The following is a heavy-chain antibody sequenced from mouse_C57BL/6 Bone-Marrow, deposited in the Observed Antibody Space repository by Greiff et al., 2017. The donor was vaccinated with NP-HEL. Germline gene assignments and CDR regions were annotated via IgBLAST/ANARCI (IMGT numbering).Heavy chain of an antibody. V-gene: IGHV5-12*01. Sequence: EVQLVESGGGLVQPGGSLKLSCAASGFTFSDYYMYWVRQTPEKRLEWVAYISTGGGSTYYPDTVKGRFTISRDNAKNTLYLQMSRLKSEDTAMYYCASPYYGSRTGFAYWGQGTLVTVSA. J-gene: IGHJ3*01. CDR3: ASPYYGSRTGFAY. CDR2: ISTGGGST. CDR1: GFTFSDYY. D-gene: IGHD1-1*01.